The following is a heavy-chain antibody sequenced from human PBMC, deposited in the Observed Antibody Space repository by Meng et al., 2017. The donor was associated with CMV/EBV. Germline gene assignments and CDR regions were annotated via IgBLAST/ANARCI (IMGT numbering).Heavy chain of an antibody. Sequence: GESLKISCAASGFTFSSYAMHWVRQAPGKGLEWVAVISYDGSNKYYADSVKGRFTISRDNSKNTLYLQMNSLRAEDTAVYYCASQRIGVVPAASWGSDYWGQGTLVTSPQ. D-gene: IGHD2-2*01. CDR3: ASQRIGVVPAASWGSDY. J-gene: IGHJ4*02. V-gene: IGHV3-30*04. CDR2: ISYDGSNK. CDR1: GFTFSSYA.